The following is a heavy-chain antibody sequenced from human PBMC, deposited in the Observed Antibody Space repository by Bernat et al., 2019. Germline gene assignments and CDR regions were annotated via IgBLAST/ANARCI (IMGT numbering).Heavy chain of an antibody. Sequence: QVHLVESGGGVVQPGRSLRLSCAASGFPFSSYGMHWVRQAPGKGLEWVAVIWYDGNKKFYGDSVKGRFTISRDNSKNTLSLQLNSLRVEDTAVYYCARWGWGSSIRSTIYYYYYMDVWGKGTTVTVSS. V-gene: IGHV3-33*01. CDR3: ARWGWGSSIRSTIYYYYYMDV. D-gene: IGHD2-2*01. CDR2: IWYDGNKK. CDR1: GFPFSSYG. J-gene: IGHJ6*03.